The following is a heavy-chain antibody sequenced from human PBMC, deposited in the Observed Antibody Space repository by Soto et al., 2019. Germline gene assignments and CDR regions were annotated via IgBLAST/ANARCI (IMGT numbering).Heavy chain of an antibody. CDR1: GYTFTSYG. CDR3: ATDMITFGGVIG. V-gene: IGHV1-18*01. J-gene: IGHJ4*02. D-gene: IGHD3-16*02. Sequence: ASVKVSCKASGYTFTSYGISWVRRAPGQGLEWMGWISAYNGNTNYAQKLQGRVTMTTDTSTSTAYMELRSLRSDDTAVYYCATDMITFGGVIGWGQGTLVTVSS. CDR2: ISAYNGNT.